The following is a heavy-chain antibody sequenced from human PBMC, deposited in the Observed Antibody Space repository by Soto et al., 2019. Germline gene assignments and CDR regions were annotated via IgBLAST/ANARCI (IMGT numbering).Heavy chain of an antibody. CDR2: ISYDGNNK. CDR3: AKDLVGWELLPGDS. J-gene: IGHJ4*02. CDR1: GFTFSSYG. D-gene: IGHD1-26*01. Sequence: QVQLVESGGGVVQPGRSLRLSCAASGFTFSSYGMHWVRQAPGKGLEWVAVISYDGNNKYYADSVKGRFTISRDNSKNTLYLQMNSLKTEDTAVYYCAKDLVGWELLPGDSWGQGTLVTVSS. V-gene: IGHV3-30*18.